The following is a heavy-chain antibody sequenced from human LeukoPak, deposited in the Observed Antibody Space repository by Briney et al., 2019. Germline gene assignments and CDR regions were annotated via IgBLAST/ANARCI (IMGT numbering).Heavy chain of an antibody. Sequence: ASVKVPCKTSGYTFTSFFLNWGRQAPGQGLEWVGRINPNSGATESGQRFQGRVIMTRDTSITTAYMELSSLTFDDTAVYYCARVDAASLAVHYWGQGTLVTVSS. CDR2: INPNSGAT. CDR3: ARVDAASLAVHY. J-gene: IGHJ4*02. CDR1: GYTFTSFF. D-gene: IGHD6-13*01. V-gene: IGHV1-2*02.